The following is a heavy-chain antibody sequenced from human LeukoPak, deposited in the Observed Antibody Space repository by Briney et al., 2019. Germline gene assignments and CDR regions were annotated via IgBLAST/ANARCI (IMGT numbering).Heavy chain of an antibody. CDR1: GFTFSSYS. D-gene: IGHD5-18*01. Sequence: GGSLRLSCAASGFTFSSYSMNWVRQAPGKGLEWVLSISSSSSYIYYADSVKGRFTISRDNAKNSLYLQMNSLRAEDTAVYYCARGEDTAMVTGGYNWFDPWGQGTLVTVSS. J-gene: IGHJ5*02. CDR2: ISSSSSYI. V-gene: IGHV3-21*01. CDR3: ARGEDTAMVTGGYNWFDP.